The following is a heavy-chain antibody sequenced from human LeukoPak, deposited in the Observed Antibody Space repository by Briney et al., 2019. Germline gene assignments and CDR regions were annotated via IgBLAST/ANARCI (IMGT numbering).Heavy chain of an antibody. Sequence: GGSLRRSCAASGFTFRSYEMNWVRQAPGKGLEWVSYITGSGDTIYYADSVKGRFTISRDTAKNSLYLQMNSLRAEDTAVYYCARRFDHWGQGTLVTVSS. CDR2: ITGSGDTI. CDR1: GFTFRSYE. V-gene: IGHV3-48*03. J-gene: IGHJ4*02. CDR3: ARRFDH.